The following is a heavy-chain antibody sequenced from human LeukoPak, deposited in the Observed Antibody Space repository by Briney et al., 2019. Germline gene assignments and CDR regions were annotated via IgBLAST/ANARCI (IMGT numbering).Heavy chain of an antibody. CDR2: ISYSGSA. V-gene: IGHV4-59*01. CDR3: ARGQWVAAAGPTQYFYGMDV. CDR1: GFTFNSYA. Sequence: GSLRLSCAGSGFTFNSYAMSWIRQSPGKGLEWIGYISYSGSANYNPSLKSRVTISVDTSKNQFSLKLSSVTAADTAMYYCARGQWVAAAGPTQYFYGMDVWGQGTTVTVSS. J-gene: IGHJ6*02. D-gene: IGHD6-13*01.